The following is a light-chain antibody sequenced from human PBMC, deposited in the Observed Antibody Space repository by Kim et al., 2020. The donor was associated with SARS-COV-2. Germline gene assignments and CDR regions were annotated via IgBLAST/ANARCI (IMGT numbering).Light chain of an antibody. CDR1: SSNIGNNY. CDR2: DNN. CDR3: GTWDNSLSEVL. V-gene: IGLV1-51*01. Sequence: QPVLTQPPSVSAAPGQKVTISCSGSSSNIGNNYVSWYQQLPGTAPKLLIYDNNKRPSGIPDRFSGSKSGTSATLGITGLQTGDEADYYCGTWDNSLSEVLFGGGTQLTVL. J-gene: IGLJ2*01.